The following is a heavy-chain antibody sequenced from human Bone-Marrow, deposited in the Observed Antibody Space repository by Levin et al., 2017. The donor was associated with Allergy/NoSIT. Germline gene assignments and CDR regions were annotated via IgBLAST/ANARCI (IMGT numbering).Heavy chain of an antibody. CDR3: ALYAETYWFDP. Sequence: SGPTLVKPTQTLTLTCTFSGFSLTPSGVGVGWIRPPPGKALEWLSLIYWNDLKRYTPSLRSRLTITKDTSKNQVVLTMTDMDPVDTATYYCALYAETYWFDPWGQGTLVTVSS. CDR1: GFSLTPSGVG. J-gene: IGHJ5*02. D-gene: IGHD2/OR15-2a*01. CDR2: IYWNDLK. V-gene: IGHV2-5*01.